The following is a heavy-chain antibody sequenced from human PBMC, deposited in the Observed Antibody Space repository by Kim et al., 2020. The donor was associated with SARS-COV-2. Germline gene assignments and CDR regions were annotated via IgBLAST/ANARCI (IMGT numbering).Heavy chain of an antibody. CDR2: ISAHNDNT. V-gene: IGHV1-18*01. D-gene: IGHD2-15*01. CDR1: QYNFGQYG. CDR3: AGGRTNKWYAYFQY. J-gene: IGHJ1*01. Sequence: ASVKVSCKASQYNFGQYGITWVRQAPGQGLEWMGWISAHNDNTHYAEKLQGRATMTMDTSTTTAYMERRSLTSDDTAIYYCAGGRTNKWYAYFQYWGQGPLVTVSS.